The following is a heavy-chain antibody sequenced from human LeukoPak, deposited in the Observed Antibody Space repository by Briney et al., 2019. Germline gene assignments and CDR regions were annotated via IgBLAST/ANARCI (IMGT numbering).Heavy chain of an antibody. CDR2: ISGSGAST. J-gene: IGHJ4*02. CDR1: RFTLSTNA. V-gene: IGHV3-23*01. CDR3: AKDVGKWESLHFFDY. D-gene: IGHD1-26*01. Sequence: GGSLRLSCLASRFTLSTNAMSWVRQAPGKGLEWISGISGSGASTYYADSVKGRFTISRDDSRNTLYLQMNSLRGDDTAVYYCAKDVGKWESLHFFDYWGQGTLITVSS.